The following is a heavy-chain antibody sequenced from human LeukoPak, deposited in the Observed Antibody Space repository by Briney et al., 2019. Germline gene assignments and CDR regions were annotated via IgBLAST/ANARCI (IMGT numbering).Heavy chain of an antibody. J-gene: IGHJ4*02. V-gene: IGHV4-59*08. CDR1: GGSINNYY. CDR2: IYHSGTT. D-gene: IGHD4-11*01. CDR3: ARAVRFDY. Sequence: SETLSLTCSVSGGSINNYYWDWIRQPPGKGLEWIGYIYHSGTTIYNPSLKSRVTISIDTSKNQFSLRLSSVTAADTAVYYCARAVRFDYWGQGALVTVSS.